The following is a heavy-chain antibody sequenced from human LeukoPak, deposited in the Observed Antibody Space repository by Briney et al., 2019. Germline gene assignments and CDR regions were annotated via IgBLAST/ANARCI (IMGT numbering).Heavy chain of an antibody. J-gene: IGHJ4*02. CDR1: GYTFSDFW. V-gene: IGHV1-8*02. D-gene: IGHD5-24*01. CDR2: MNPNSGNT. CDR3: ARLRGRWLQSRALDY. Sequence: GESLKISCKGSGYTFSDFWIVWVRQATGQGLEWMGWMNPNSGNTGYAQKFQGRVTMTRNTSISTAYMELSSLRSEDTAVYYCARLRGRWLQSRALDYWGQGTLVTVSS.